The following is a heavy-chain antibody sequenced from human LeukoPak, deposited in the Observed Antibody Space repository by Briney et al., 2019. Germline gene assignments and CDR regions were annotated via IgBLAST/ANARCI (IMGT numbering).Heavy chain of an antibody. V-gene: IGHV1-69*13. CDR3: ASSLGPVVPADSRMDV. Sequence: GASVKASCKASGGTFSSYAISWVRQAPGQGLEWMGGIIPIFGTANYAQKFQGRVTITADESTSTAYMELSSLRSEDTAVYYCASSLGPVVPADSRMDVWGKGTTVTVSS. J-gene: IGHJ6*03. CDR2: IIPIFGTA. D-gene: IGHD2-2*01. CDR1: GGTFSSYA.